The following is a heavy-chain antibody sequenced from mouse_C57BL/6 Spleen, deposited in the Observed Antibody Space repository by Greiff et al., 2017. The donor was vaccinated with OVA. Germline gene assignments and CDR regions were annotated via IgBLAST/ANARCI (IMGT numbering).Heavy chain of an antibody. V-gene: IGHV1-69*01. D-gene: IGHD1-1*02. J-gene: IGHJ2*01. CDR2: LDPYDSYT. CDR3: ARSGGNPDY. Sequence: QVQLQQPGAELVMPGASVKLSCKASGYTFTSYWMHWVKQRPGQGLEWIGELDPYDSYTNYNQKFKGKSTLTVDKSSSTAYMQLSSLTSEDSAVYYCARSGGNPDYWGQGTTLTVSS. CDR1: GYTFTSYW.